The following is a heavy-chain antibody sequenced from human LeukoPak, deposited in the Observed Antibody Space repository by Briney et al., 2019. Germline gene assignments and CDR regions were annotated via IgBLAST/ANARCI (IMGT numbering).Heavy chain of an antibody. Sequence: PSETRSLTCTVSGGSISSYYWSWIRQPPGKGLEWIGYIYYSGSTNYNPSLKSRVTISVDTSKNQFSLKLSSVTAADTAVYYCARLTIFGVVPGWFDPWGQGTLVTVSS. D-gene: IGHD3-3*01. CDR2: IYYSGST. V-gene: IGHV4-59*01. CDR3: ARLTIFGVVPGWFDP. J-gene: IGHJ5*02. CDR1: GGSISSYY.